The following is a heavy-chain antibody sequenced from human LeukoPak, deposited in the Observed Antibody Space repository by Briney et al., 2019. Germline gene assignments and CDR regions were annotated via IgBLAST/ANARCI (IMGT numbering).Heavy chain of an antibody. Sequence: ASVKVSCKASGYTFTSYYMHWVRQAPGQGLERMGIINPSGGSTSYAQKFQGRVTMTRDTSTSTVYMELSSLRSEDTAVHYCARVRGCSSTSCYGWFDPWGQGTLVTVSS. J-gene: IGHJ5*02. CDR3: ARVRGCSSTSCYGWFDP. D-gene: IGHD2-2*01. CDR2: INPSGGST. CDR1: GYTFTSYY. V-gene: IGHV1-46*01.